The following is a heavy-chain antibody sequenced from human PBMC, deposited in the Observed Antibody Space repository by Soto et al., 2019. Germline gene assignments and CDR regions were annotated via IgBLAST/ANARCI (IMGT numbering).Heavy chain of an antibody. J-gene: IGHJ4*02. CDR3: ARDGGSYYFDY. Sequence: EVQLVESGGGLVKPGGSLRLSCAASGFTFSSYSMNWVRQAPGKGLEWVSSISTIYYADSVKGRFTISRDNAKNSLYLQMNSLRAEDTAVYYCARDGGSYYFDYWGQGTRVTVSS. CDR1: GFTFSSYS. D-gene: IGHD1-26*01. V-gene: IGHV3-21*01. CDR2: ISTI.